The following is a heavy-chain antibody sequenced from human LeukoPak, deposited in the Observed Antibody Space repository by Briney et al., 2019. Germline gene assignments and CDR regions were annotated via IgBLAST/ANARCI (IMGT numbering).Heavy chain of an antibody. J-gene: IGHJ4*02. CDR1: GGSISSYY. Sequence: PSETLSITSTVSGGSISSYYWSWIRQPPGKGLEWIGFIYYSGGTNYNPSLKSRVAISVDTSKNQFSLKLSSVTAADTAVYYCARHRTAPRGFGNFDCWGQGTLVPVSS. V-gene: IGHV4-59*08. CDR2: IYYSGGT. D-gene: IGHD3-3*01. CDR3: ARHRTAPRGFGNFDC.